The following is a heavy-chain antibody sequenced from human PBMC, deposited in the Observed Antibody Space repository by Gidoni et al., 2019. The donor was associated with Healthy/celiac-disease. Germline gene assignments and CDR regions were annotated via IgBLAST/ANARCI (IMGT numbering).Heavy chain of an antibody. J-gene: IGHJ4*02. CDR3: ARVEGYQTGTTVIKPCDY. CDR2: IMSSGSTI. CDR1: GFTFSIYE. Sequence: EVRRVESGGGLVQPGGSLGLSCQASGFTFSIYEMNWFIQAPGKGREWVSYIMSSGSTIYYADSVKGRFTISRDNAKNSLYLQMNSLRAEDTAVYYCARVEGYQTGTTVIKPCDYWGQGTLVTVSS. V-gene: IGHV3-48*03. D-gene: IGHD1-7*01.